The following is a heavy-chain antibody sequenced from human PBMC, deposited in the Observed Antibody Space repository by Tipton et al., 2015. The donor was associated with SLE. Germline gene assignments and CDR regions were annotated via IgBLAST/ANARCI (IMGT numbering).Heavy chain of an antibody. CDR2: IYYSWST. D-gene: IGHD6-13*01. J-gene: IGHJ3*02. Sequence: TLSLTCTVSGGSISSGGYYWSWIRQHPGKGLEWLGYIYYSWSTYYNPSLKSRVTISVDTSTNQFSLKLSSVTAADTAVYYCASGMKGFDDSSWPDAFDIWGQGTMVTVSS. CDR3: ASGMKGFDDSSWPDAFDI. CDR1: GGSISSGGYY. V-gene: IGHV4-31*03.